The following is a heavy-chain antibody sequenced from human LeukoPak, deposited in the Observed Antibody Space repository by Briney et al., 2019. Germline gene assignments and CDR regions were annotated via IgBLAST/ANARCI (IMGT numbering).Heavy chain of an antibody. J-gene: IGHJ6*02. Sequence: PGGSLRLSCAASGFILNSYGMQWVRQAPGKGLEWVADIWFDGKNQHFADSVRGRFAISRDNSKNTVYLQINSLRAEDTAVYYCARDRHCVNGVCHSPAGMDVWGQGTTVTVSS. D-gene: IGHD2-8*01. CDR3: ARDRHCVNGVCHSPAGMDV. V-gene: IGHV3-33*01. CDR2: IWFDGKNQ. CDR1: GFILNSYG.